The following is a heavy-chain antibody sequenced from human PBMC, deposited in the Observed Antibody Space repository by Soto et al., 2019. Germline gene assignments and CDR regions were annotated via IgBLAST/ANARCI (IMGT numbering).Heavy chain of an antibody. CDR3: ARERPLRYCSGGSCYGYFQH. V-gene: IGHV3-33*01. D-gene: IGHD2-15*01. J-gene: IGHJ1*01. CDR2: IWYAGSNK. CDR1: GFTFSSYG. Sequence: VQLVESGGGVVQPGRSLRLSCAASGFTFSSYGMHWVREAPGKGLEGVAVIWYAGSNKYYADSVNGRFTISRDNSKNTLYLPMNSLRAEDTAVYYCARERPLRYCSGGSCYGYFQHWGQGTLVTVSS.